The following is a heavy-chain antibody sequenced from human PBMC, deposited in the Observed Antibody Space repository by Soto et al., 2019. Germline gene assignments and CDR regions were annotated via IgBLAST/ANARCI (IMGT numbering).Heavy chain of an antibody. V-gene: IGHV1-18*04. CDR3: AREPRVGYCSSTSCPHHADFDY. D-gene: IGHD2-2*01. CDR1: GYTFTSYG. Sequence: GASVKVSCKASGYTFTSYGISWVRQAPGQGLEWMGWLSAYNGNTNYAQKLQGRVTMTTDTSTSTAYMELRSLRSDDTAVYYCAREPRVGYCSSTSCPHHADFDYWGQGTLVTVSS. J-gene: IGHJ4*02. CDR2: LSAYNGNT.